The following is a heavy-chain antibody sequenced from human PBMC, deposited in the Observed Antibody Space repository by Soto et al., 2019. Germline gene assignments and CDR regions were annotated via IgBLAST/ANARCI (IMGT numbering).Heavy chain of an antibody. CDR1: GFTVSSNY. J-gene: IGHJ4*02. D-gene: IGHD6-19*01. V-gene: IGHV3-53*01. Sequence: EVQLVESGGGLIQPGGSLRLSCTASGFTVSSNYMSWVRQAPGKGLEWVSVIYTGGYTYYADSVKGRFTISTDNSKNTLSLQMKSLRAEDTAVYFCARGRIAVAGHYSFDLWGQGTLVTVSS. CDR3: ARGRIAVAGHYSFDL. CDR2: IYTGGYT.